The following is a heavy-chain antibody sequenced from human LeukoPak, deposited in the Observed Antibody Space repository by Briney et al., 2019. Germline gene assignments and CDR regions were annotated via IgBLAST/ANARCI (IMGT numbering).Heavy chain of an antibody. V-gene: IGHV3-43*02. CDR3: AKGSSWFDY. D-gene: IGHD6-13*01. CDR1: GFTFDDYA. Sequence: PGGSLRLSCAASGFTFDDYAMHWVRQGPGKGLEWVSAISGDGGSTYHADSVKGRFTISRDNSKNSLYLQMNGLRTEDTALYYCAKGSSWFDYWGQGTLVTVSS. CDR2: ISGDGGST. J-gene: IGHJ4*02.